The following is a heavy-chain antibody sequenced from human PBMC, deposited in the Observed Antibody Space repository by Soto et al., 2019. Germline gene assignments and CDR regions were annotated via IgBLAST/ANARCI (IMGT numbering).Heavy chain of an antibody. V-gene: IGHV4-59*01. CDR2: IDYRGST. CDR3: AREPGYSSSWYAPYYFDY. CDR1: GGSISSYY. Sequence: LSLTCTVSGGSISSYYWSWIRQPPGKGLEGIGYIDYRGSTNYNPYLKSRVTISVDTSKNQFSLKPSSVTAADTAVYYCAREPGYSSSWYAPYYFDYWGQGTLVTVSS. D-gene: IGHD6-13*01. J-gene: IGHJ4*02.